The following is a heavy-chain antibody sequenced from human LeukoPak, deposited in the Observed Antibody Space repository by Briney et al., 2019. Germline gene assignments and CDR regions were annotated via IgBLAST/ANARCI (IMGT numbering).Heavy chain of an antibody. CDR2: ISSSSSYV. V-gene: IGHV3-21*01. CDR3: ASCYDSSGYYFF. CDR1: GFTFSSYS. J-gene: IGHJ4*02. D-gene: IGHD3-22*01. Sequence: GGSLRLSCAASGFTFSSYSMNWVRQAPGKGLEWVSSISSSSSYVYYADSVEGRFTISRDNAKNSLYLQMNSLRAEDTAVYYCASCYDSSGYYFFGGQGTLVTVSS.